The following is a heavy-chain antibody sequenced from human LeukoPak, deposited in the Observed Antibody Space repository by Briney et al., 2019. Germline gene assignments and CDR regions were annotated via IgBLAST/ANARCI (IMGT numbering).Heavy chain of an antibody. D-gene: IGHD6-19*01. Sequence: QSWGSLRLSCAASGFTFSSYAMSWVRQAPGKGLEWVSAISGSGGSTYYADSVKGRFSISRDNSKNTLFLQMNSLRADDTAVYYCATPGQSPVYFDYGGPGFRVTVSS. CDR2: ISGSGGST. CDR3: ATPGQSPVYFDY. J-gene: IGHJ4*02. V-gene: IGHV3-23*01. CDR1: GFTFSSYA.